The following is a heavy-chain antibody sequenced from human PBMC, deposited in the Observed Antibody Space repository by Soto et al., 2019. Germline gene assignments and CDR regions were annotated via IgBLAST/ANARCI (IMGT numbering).Heavy chain of an antibody. J-gene: IGHJ6*03. Sequence: GGSLRLSCAASGFTFSSYWMHWVRQAPGKGLVWVSRINSDGSSTTYADSVKGRFTISRDNAKNTVYLQMNSLRADDTAVYYCARVLGITIFGVSMSSSMDVWGKGTTVTVSS. CDR2: INSDGSST. V-gene: IGHV3-74*01. CDR3: ARVLGITIFGVSMSSSMDV. D-gene: IGHD3-3*01. CDR1: GFTFSSYW.